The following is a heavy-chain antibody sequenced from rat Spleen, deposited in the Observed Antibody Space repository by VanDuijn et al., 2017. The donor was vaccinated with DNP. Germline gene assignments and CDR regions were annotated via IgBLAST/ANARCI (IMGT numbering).Heavy chain of an antibody. CDR2: ITSSGGST. V-gene: IGHV5-31*01. Sequence: EVQLVESGGDLVQPGRSLKLSCVASGFTFNNYWMTWIRQVPGKGLEWIASITSSGGSTYYQDSMKGRFIISRDNAKNTLYLQVSSLRSEDTATYYCTTLNSGTYDSWGQGVMVTVSS. CDR1: GFTFNNYW. J-gene: IGHJ2*01. CDR3: TTLNSGTYDS. D-gene: IGHD1-3*01.